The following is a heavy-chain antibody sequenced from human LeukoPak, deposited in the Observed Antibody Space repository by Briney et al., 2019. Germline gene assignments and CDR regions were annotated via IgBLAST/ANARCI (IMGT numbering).Heavy chain of an antibody. CDR1: GYTCTNYY. CDR3: VRVAVAGFAYFQH. V-gene: IGHV1-2*02. CDR2: INGNSGDT. Sequence: ASVKVSCKTSGYTCTNYYLHWMRQAPGQGLEWMGWINGNSGDTKYAQKFQGRVAMTRETSISTVYMALNSLTSDDTAVYYCVRVAVAGFAYFQHWSQGTLVTVPS. D-gene: IGHD6-19*01. J-gene: IGHJ1*01.